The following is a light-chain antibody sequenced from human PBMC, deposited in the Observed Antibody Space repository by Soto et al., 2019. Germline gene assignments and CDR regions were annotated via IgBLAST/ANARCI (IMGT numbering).Light chain of an antibody. V-gene: IGKV1-5*01. Sequence: DIPMTPSPSSLSASVGDSVTITCRASQSISSHLNWYQQKPGKAPKLLIYDASSLESGVPSRFSGSGAGTEFSLTISSLQPDDFATYYCQQYNSYSVTFGQGTKVDIK. CDR3: QQYNSYSVT. CDR1: QSISSH. J-gene: IGKJ1*01. CDR2: DAS.